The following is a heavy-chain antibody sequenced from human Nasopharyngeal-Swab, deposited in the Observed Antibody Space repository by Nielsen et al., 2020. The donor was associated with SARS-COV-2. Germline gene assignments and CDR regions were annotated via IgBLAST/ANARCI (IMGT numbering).Heavy chain of an antibody. J-gene: IGHJ4*02. Sequence: GESLKISCAASGFTFSSYAMHWVRQAPGKGLEWVAVISYDGSNKYYADSVKGRFTISRDNSKNTLYLQMNSLRAEDTAVYYCARGLAPRYSGSYTPFGYWGQGTLVTVSS. V-gene: IGHV3-30-3*01. CDR1: GFTFSSYA. CDR3: ARGLAPRYSGSYTPFGY. D-gene: IGHD1-26*01. CDR2: ISYDGSNK.